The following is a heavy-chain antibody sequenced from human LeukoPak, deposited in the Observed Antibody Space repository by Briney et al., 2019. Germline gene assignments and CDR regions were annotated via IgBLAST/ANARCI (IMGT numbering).Heavy chain of an antibody. V-gene: IGHV1-8*01. CDR3: ARGAGVGATPDY. Sequence: ASVKVSCKASGYTLTSYDINWVRQATGQGLEWMGWMNPNSGNTGYAQKFQGRVTMTRNTSISTAYMELSSLRSEDTAVYYCARGAGVGATPDYWGQGTLVTVSS. J-gene: IGHJ4*02. D-gene: IGHD1-26*01. CDR2: MNPNSGNT. CDR1: GYTLTSYD.